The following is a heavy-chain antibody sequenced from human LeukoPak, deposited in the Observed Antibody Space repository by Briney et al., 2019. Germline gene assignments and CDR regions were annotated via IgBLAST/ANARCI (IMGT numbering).Heavy chain of an antibody. Sequence: GGSLRLSCAASGFTFSSYSMNWVRQAPGKGLEWVSYISSSSSTIYYADSVKGRFTISRDNAKNSLYLQMNSLRAEDTAVYYCARARLAGYNSGFDYWGQGTLVTVSS. CDR2: ISSSSSTI. D-gene: IGHD5-24*01. V-gene: IGHV3-48*04. CDR3: ARARLAGYNSGFDY. J-gene: IGHJ4*02. CDR1: GFTFSSYS.